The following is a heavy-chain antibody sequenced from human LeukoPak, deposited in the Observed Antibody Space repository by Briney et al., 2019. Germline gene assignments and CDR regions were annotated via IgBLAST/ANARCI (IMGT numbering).Heavy chain of an antibody. CDR1: GFTFSSYE. D-gene: IGHD3-10*01. Sequence: GGSLRLSCAASGFTFSSYEMNWVRQAPGKGLEWVSYISSSGSTIYYADSVKGRFTISRDNAKNSLYLQMNSLRAEDTAVYYCARLDHYYGSGSYFGDYYYYMDVWGKGTTVTISS. J-gene: IGHJ6*03. CDR3: ARLDHYYGSGSYFGDYYYYMDV. V-gene: IGHV3-48*03. CDR2: ISSSGSTI.